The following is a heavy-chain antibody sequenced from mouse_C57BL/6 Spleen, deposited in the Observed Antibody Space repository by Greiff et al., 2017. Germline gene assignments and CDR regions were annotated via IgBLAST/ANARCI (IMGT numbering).Heavy chain of an antibody. Sequence: DVQLQESGPGLVKPSQSLSLTCSASGYSITSGYFRNWIRQSPGNILEWMGFITYDGSTNYNPSLKNRTTITRDTSTNQFFLRCKSVTTEDAATYDSARGNGNFPLAYWGQGTSVTVSA. J-gene: IGHJ4*01. CDR2: ITYDGST. CDR1: GYSITSGYF. D-gene: IGHD2-1*01. CDR3: ARGNGNFPLAY. V-gene: IGHV3-6*01.